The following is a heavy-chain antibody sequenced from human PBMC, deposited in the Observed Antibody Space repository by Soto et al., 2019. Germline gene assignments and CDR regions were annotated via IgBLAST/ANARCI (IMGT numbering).Heavy chain of an antibody. CDR3: AIPQSSSTSVEIYYTSDSGVAV. CDR2: IIPISGTA. V-gene: IGHV1-69*01. CDR1: GGTFSSYA. D-gene: IGHD2-2*01. Sequence: QVQLVQSGAEVKKPGSSVKVSCKASGGTFSSYAISWVRQAPGQGLEWRGGIIPISGTANYAQTFQGRVTTTSEESRSTVCMELSSVRSADTAVHFFAIPQSSSTSVEIYYTSDSGVAVWGQGTRVTVSS. J-gene: IGHJ6*01.